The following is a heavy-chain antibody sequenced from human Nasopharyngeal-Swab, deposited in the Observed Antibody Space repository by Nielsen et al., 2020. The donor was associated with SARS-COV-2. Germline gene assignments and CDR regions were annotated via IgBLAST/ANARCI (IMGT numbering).Heavy chain of an antibody. D-gene: IGHD6-13*01. V-gene: IGHV1-8*01. Sequence: ASVKVSCQASGYTFTSYAINWVRQATEQRLEWMGWMNPNSGNTGYAQKFQGRVTMTRNTSISTAYMELSSLRSEDTAVYYCARAGAAAPGVYYGMDVWGQGTTVTVSS. CDR1: GYTFTSYA. CDR2: MNPNSGNT. J-gene: IGHJ6*02. CDR3: ARAGAAAPGVYYGMDV.